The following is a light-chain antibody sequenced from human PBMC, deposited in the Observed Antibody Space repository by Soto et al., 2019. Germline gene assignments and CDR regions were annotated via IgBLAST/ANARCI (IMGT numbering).Light chain of an antibody. CDR2: DVS. V-gene: IGLV2-14*03. CDR3: CSYTTSNTRQIV. J-gene: IGLJ1*01. CDR1: SSDVGGYNY. Sequence: QSALTQPASVSGPPGQSITISCTGTSSDVGGYNYVSWYQQHPGKAPKFMIYDVSSRPSGVSNRFSGSKSGNTASLTISGLHAEDEADYYCCSYTTSNTRQIVFGTGTKVTGL.